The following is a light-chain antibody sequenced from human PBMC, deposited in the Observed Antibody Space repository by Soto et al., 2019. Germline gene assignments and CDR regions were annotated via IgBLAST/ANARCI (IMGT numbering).Light chain of an antibody. Sequence: DIQMTQSPSTLSASVGDRVTITCRASQSISSWLAWYQQKPGKAPKLLIYKASTLESGVPSRFSGSGSGTEFTLTISCLQPDDFATYYCQQYNSYVTFGGGTKVEIK. J-gene: IGKJ4*01. CDR3: QQYNSYVT. CDR2: KAS. V-gene: IGKV1-5*03. CDR1: QSISSW.